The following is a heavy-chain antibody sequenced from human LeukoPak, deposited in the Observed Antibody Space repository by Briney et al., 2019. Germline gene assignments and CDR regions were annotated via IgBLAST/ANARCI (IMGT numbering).Heavy chain of an antibody. CDR2: ISWNSGSI. V-gene: IGHV3-9*01. Sequence: GGSLRLSCATSGFTFDNYAMHWVRQAPGKGLEWVSGISWNSGSIGYADSVKGRFTISRDNAKNSLYLQMNSLRAEDTALYYCAKDIYSSSIYGVDVWGQGTTVTVSS. D-gene: IGHD4-11*01. CDR3: AKDIYSSSIYGVDV. J-gene: IGHJ6*02. CDR1: GFTFDNYA.